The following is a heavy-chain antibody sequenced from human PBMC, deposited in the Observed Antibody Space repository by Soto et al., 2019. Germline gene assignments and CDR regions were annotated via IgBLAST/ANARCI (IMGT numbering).Heavy chain of an antibody. Sequence: PGGSLRLSCAAPGFTFSNYAMSWVRQAPGKGLEWVSSISGSGGSTYYADSVKGRFTISRDNSKNTLFLQMNSLRAEDTAVYYCAKDHRIQEWPGFDYWGHGTLVPVSS. V-gene: IGHV3-23*01. D-gene: IGHD5-18*01. CDR3: AKDHRIQEWPGFDY. J-gene: IGHJ4*01. CDR1: GFTFSNYA. CDR2: ISGSGGST.